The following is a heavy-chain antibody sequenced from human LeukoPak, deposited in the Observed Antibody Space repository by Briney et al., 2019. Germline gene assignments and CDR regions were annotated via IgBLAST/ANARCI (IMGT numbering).Heavy chain of an antibody. D-gene: IGHD5-18*01. CDR1: GFTFSNYW. Sequence: GGSLRLSCAASGFTFSNYWVHWVRQAPGKGLEWVSSISSSSSYIYYADSVKGRFTISRDNAKNSLYLQMNSLRAEDTAVYYCARVDTAISYYYYAMDVWGQGTTVTVSS. CDR3: ARVDTAISYYYYAMDV. V-gene: IGHV3-21*01. J-gene: IGHJ6*02. CDR2: ISSSSSYI.